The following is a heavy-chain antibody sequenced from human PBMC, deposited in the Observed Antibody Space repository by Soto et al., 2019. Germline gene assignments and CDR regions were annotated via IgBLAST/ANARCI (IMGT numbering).Heavy chain of an antibody. CDR2: SSWDGGGK. J-gene: IGHJ3*02. D-gene: IGHD1-26*01. Sequence: GGSLRLSCAASGFTFDDYTMHWVRQAPGKGLEWVSISSWDGGGKYYADSLTGRFTISRANSKNSLYLQMNSLRTADTALYYCAKGVGATYDAFDIWGQGTMVTVSS. CDR3: AKGVGATYDAFDI. CDR1: GFTFDDYT. V-gene: IGHV3-43*01.